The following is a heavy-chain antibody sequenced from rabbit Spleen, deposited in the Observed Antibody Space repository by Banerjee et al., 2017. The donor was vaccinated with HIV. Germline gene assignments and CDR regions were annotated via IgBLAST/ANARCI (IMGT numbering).Heavy chain of an antibody. V-gene: IGHV1S45*01. Sequence: QEQLVESGGGLVKPEGSLKLSCTVSGFSFSSNWICWVRQAPGKGLEWIACIDTNDGDTDYANWPKGRFTISKTSSTTVTLQMTSLTAADTATYFCARDLTDAIGWNFGWWGQGTLVTVS. CDR3: ARDLTDAIGWNFGW. CDR2: IDTNDGDT. J-gene: IGHJ3*01. D-gene: IGHD4-1*01. CDR1: GFSFSSNW.